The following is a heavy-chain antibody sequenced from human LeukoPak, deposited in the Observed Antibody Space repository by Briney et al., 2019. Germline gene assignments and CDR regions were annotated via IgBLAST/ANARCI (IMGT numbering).Heavy chain of an antibody. V-gene: IGHV3-43*02. Sequence: GGSLRLSCAASGFTFRDFSMHWVRQAPGKGLEWVSLVSGDGGVTHYADSVKGRFTISRDNSKNSLHLQMSSLRVEDTAFYYCAKGNNSLSFNFDYWGQGTLVTVSS. J-gene: IGHJ4*02. D-gene: IGHD2/OR15-2a*01. CDR1: GFTFRDFS. CDR2: VSGDGGVT. CDR3: AKGNNSLSFNFDY.